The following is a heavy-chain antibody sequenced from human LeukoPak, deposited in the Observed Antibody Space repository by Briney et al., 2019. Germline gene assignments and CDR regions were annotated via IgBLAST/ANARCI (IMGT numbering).Heavy chain of an antibody. CDR1: GGSFSGYY. J-gene: IGHJ6*03. CDR3: ARAVKGDQAALYYYYYMDA. V-gene: IGHV4-34*01. D-gene: IGHD3-16*01. Sequence: SETLSLTCAVYGGSFSGYYWSWIRQPPGKGLEWIGEINHSGSTNYNPSLKSRVTISVDTSKNQFSLKLSSVTAADTALYYCARAVKGDQAALYYYYYMDAWGKGTTVTVSS. CDR2: INHSGST.